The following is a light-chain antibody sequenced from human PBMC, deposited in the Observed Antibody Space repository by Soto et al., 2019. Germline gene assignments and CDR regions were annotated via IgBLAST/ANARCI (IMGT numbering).Light chain of an antibody. CDR3: QQYNNWPPIT. J-gene: IGKJ5*01. Sequence: EMVMTQSPATLSVSAGERATLSCRASQSVGSNLAWYQQKPGQTPRLLIYDASTRATGIPARFSGSGSGTGSTLTISSLQSEDSAVYYCQQYNNWPPITFGQGTRLEI. V-gene: IGKV3-15*01. CDR2: DAS. CDR1: QSVGSN.